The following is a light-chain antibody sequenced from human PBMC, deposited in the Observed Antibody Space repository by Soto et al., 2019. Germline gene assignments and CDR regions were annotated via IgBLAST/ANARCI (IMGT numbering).Light chain of an antibody. CDR2: STN. CDR3: VLYMGSGIVE. V-gene: IGLV8-61*01. Sequence: QAVVTQEPSFSVSPGGTVTLTCGLTSGSVSTSYHPSWYQQTPGQAPRTLIYSTNTRSSVVPDRFSGSILGNKAALTITGAQADDESDYYCVLYMGSGIVEFGGGTKLTVL. CDR1: SGSVSTSYH. J-gene: IGLJ2*01.